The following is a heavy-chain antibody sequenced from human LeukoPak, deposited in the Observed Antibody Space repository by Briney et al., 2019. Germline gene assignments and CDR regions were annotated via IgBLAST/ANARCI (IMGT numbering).Heavy chain of an antibody. J-gene: IGHJ4*02. CDR1: GFTFSSYG. CDR2: IRYDGSNK. Sequence: GGSLRLSCAASGFTFSSYGMHWVRQAPGKGLEWVAFIRYDGSNKYYADSVKGRFTISRDNSKNTLYLQMNSLRAEDTAVYYCAKDRTAVAGPFGYWGQGTLVTVSS. D-gene: IGHD6-19*01. CDR3: AKDRTAVAGPFGY. V-gene: IGHV3-30*02.